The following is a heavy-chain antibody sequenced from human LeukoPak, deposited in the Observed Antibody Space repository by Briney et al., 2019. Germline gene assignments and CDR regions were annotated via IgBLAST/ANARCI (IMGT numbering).Heavy chain of an antibody. Sequence: PSGTLSLTCAVSGGSISSSNWWSWVRQPPGKGLEWIGEVYHSGSTNYNPSLKSRVTISVDKSKNQFSLKLSSVTAADTAMYYWPKTSYDILTGYFYGMDVWGKGTTVTVSS. J-gene: IGHJ6*04. CDR2: VYHSGST. CDR3: PKTSYDILTGYFYGMDV. V-gene: IGHV4-4*02. CDR1: GGSISSSNW. D-gene: IGHD3-9*01.